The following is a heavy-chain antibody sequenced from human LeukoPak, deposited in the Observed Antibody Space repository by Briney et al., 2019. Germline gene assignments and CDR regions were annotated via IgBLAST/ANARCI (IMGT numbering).Heavy chain of an antibody. CDR1: GFTFSTYW. J-gene: IGHJ4*02. CDR2: INQDGSEK. D-gene: IGHD3-22*01. V-gene: IGHV3-7*01. CDR3: ARDRALYDSRRGYYYTEDDY. Sequence: GGSLRLSCAASGFTFSTYWMSWVRQAPGKGLEWVANINQDGSEKYYVDSVKGRFTISRDNAKSSLYLQMNSLRADDTAVYYCARDRALYDSRRGYYYTEDDYWGQGTLVTVSS.